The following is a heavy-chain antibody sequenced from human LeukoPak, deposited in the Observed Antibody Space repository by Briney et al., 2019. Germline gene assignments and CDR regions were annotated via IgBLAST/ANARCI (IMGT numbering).Heavy chain of an antibody. D-gene: IGHD2-21*02. V-gene: IGHV4-39*02. CDR1: GGSISSSSYY. CDR2: IYYSGST. Sequence: PSETLSLTCTVSGGSISSSSYYWGWIRQPPGKGLEWIGSIYYSGSTYYNPSLKSRVTISVDTSKNQFSLKLSSVTAADTAVYYCAKDKWTRCGGDCYPPFDYWGQGTLVTVSS. CDR3: AKDKWTRCGGDCYPPFDY. J-gene: IGHJ4*02.